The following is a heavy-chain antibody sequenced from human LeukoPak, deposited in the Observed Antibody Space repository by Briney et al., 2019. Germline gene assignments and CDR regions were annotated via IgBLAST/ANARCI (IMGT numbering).Heavy chain of an antibody. J-gene: IGHJ4*02. D-gene: IGHD7-27*01. CDR3: ARDGEGDEGWDY. CDR1: GVSIVRHY. V-gene: IGHV4-59*11. CDR2: ISYGGST. Sequence: ASETLSLTCTVSGVSIVRHYWIWIRQPPGKGLEWIGHISYGGSTNYNPSLKSRVTISVDTSKNQVSLRLSSVTAADTAVYYCARDGEGDEGWDYWGQGTLVTVSS.